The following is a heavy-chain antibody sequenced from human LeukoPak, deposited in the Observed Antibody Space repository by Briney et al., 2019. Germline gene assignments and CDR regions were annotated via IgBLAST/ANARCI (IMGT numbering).Heavy chain of an antibody. V-gene: IGHV5-51*01. Sequence: GDSLKVSCKASGYSFSNYWIAWVRQMPGKGLEWVGIVYPSDSDTRYSPSFQGQITISADKSISTAYLQWSSLKASDTAIYYCARGTRGLGGMDVWGRGTTVTVPS. CDR1: GYSFSNYW. D-gene: IGHD1-14*01. J-gene: IGHJ6*02. CDR3: ARGTRGLGGMDV. CDR2: VYPSDSDT.